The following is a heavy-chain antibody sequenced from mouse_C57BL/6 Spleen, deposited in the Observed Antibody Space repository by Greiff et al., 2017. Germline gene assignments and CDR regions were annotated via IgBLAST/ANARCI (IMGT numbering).Heavy chain of an antibody. CDR1: GYTFTSYW. D-gene: IGHD2-3*01. V-gene: IGHV1-52*01. J-gene: IGHJ2*01. CDR2: IDPSDSET. CDR3: ARSGGYSFDY. Sequence: QVQLQQPGAELVRPGSSVKLSCKASGYTFTSYWMHWVKQRPIQGLEWIGNIDPSDSETHYNQKFKDKATLTVDKSSSTAYMQLSSLTAEDSAVYYCARSGGYSFDYWGQGTTLTVSS.